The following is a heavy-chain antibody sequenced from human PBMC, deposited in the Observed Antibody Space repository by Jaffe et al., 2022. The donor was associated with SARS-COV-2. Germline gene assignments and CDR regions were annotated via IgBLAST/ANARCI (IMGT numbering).Heavy chain of an antibody. Sequence: EVQLVQSGAEVKKPGESLKISCKGSGFTFTNYWIGWVRQMPGKGLEWMGIIYPGDSDARYSPSFEGHVIISADKSISTAYLQWTTLKASDTAIYYCARANPIYSSTWYHWFDHWGQGTLVTVSS. CDR2: IYPGDSDA. J-gene: IGHJ5*02. CDR3: ARANPIYSSTWYHWFDH. CDR1: GFTFTNYW. D-gene: IGHD2-2*01. V-gene: IGHV5-51*01.